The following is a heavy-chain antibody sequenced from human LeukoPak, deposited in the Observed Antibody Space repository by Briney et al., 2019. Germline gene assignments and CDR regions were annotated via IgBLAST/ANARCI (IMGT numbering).Heavy chain of an antibody. CDR3: ARTRITMIVGYFDY. J-gene: IGHJ4*02. V-gene: IGHV1-18*01. CDR2: ISAYNGNT. D-gene: IGHD3-22*01. CDR1: GYTFTSYG. Sequence: ASVKVSCKASGYTFTSYGISWVRQAPGQGLEWMGWISAYNGNTNYAQKLQGRVTMTTDTSTSTAYMELSSLRSEDTAVYYCARTRITMIVGYFDYWGQGTLVTVSS.